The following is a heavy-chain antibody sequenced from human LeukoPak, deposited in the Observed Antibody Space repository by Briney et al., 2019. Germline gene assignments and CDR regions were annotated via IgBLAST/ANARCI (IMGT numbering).Heavy chain of an antibody. CDR3: ARSTETYYYDSSGYPLDH. D-gene: IGHD3-22*01. CDR1: GYTFTSYG. Sequence: ASVKVSCKASGYTFTSYGISWVRQATGQGLEWMGWMNPNSGNTGYAQKFQGRVTITRNTSISTAYMELSSLRSEDTAVYYCARSTETYYYDSSGYPLDHWGQGTLVTVSS. CDR2: MNPNSGNT. V-gene: IGHV1-8*03. J-gene: IGHJ4*02.